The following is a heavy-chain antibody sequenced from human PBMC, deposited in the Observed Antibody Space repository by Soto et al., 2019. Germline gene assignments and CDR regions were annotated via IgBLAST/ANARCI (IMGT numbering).Heavy chain of an antibody. CDR3: AKVGDQYVAGYYYHGIDV. CDR2: ISYDGSNK. Sequence: PGGSLRLSCTASGFSFSNYAMHWVRQAPGKGPEWVAFISYDGSNKYYADSVRGRFTFSRDNSKDTLFLQMNSLTTEDTAVYYCAKVGDQYVAGYYYHGIDVWGQGTTVTVSS. CDR1: GFSFSNYA. J-gene: IGHJ6*02. D-gene: IGHD3-16*01. V-gene: IGHV3-30*04.